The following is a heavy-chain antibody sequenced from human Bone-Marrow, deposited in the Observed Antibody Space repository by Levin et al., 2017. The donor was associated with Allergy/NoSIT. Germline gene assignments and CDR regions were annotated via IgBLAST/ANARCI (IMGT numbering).Heavy chain of an antibody. J-gene: IGHJ5*02. Sequence: SVKVSCKASGGTFSSYAISWVRQAPGQGLEWMGRIIPILGIANYAQKFQGRVTITADKSTSTAYMELSSLRSEDTAVYYCAREGFGGGSGYDYRWFDPWGQGTLVTVSS. D-gene: IGHD5-12*01. CDR1: GGTFSSYA. V-gene: IGHV1-69*04. CDR3: AREGFGGGSGYDYRWFDP. CDR2: IIPILGIA.